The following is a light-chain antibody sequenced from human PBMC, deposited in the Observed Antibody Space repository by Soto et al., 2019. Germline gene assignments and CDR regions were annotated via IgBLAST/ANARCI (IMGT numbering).Light chain of an antibody. CDR1: SSDVGTYDD. CDR2: EVT. J-gene: IGLJ1*01. V-gene: IGLV2-14*01. CDR3: QVLDSSSDHYV. Sequence: QSVLTQPASVSASPGQSITISCTGTSSDVGTYDDVSWYRQHPGKAPRLLIYEVTNRPSGVSNRFSGSKSGDTASLTISGLQVEDEGDYYCQVLDSSSDHYVLGTGTKVTVL.